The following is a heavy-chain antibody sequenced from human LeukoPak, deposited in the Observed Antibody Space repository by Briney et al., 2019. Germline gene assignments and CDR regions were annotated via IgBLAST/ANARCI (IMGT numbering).Heavy chain of an antibody. CDR3: ARQGYWSGYFVFDY. D-gene: IGHD3-3*01. J-gene: IGHJ4*02. CDR2: IYYTGTT. Sequence: SETLSLTCTVSGGSISNYYWSWIRQPPGKGLEYIGFIYYTGTTNYNPSLKSRVTISVDTSKNQFSLKLSSVTAADTAVYYCARQGYWSGYFVFDYWGQGALVTVSS. CDR1: GGSISNYY. V-gene: IGHV4-59*08.